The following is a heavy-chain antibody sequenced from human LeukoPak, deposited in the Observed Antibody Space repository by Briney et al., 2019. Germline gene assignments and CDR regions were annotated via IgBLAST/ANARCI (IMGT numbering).Heavy chain of an antibody. D-gene: IGHD6-19*01. CDR1: GGSFSGYF. CDR2: SDHSGST. Sequence: PSETLSLTCAVYGGSFSGYFWIWIRQPPGKGLEWIGESDHSGSTNYNPSLKSRVTISVDTSKNQFSLKLSSVTAADTAVYYCARRRRIAVAGIGSSRVGRFDPWGQGTLVTVSS. CDR3: ARRRRIAVAGIGSSRVGRFDP. V-gene: IGHV4-34*01. J-gene: IGHJ5*02.